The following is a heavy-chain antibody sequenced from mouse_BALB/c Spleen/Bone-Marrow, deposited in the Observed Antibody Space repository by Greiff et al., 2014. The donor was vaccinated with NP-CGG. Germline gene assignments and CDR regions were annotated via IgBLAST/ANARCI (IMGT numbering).Heavy chain of an antibody. J-gene: IGHJ3*01. CDR1: GYTFTDYI. V-gene: IGHV1-81*01. CDR2: IYPGTGST. CDR3: ARRKNVWFAY. Sequence: QVQLQQSGPELVRPGASVKMSCKASGYTFTDYIISWVKQRVGRGLEWIGEIYPGTGSTYYNEKFKGKATLTADKSSNIAYMQLSSLTSEDSAVYFCARRKNVWFAYWGQGTLVTVSA.